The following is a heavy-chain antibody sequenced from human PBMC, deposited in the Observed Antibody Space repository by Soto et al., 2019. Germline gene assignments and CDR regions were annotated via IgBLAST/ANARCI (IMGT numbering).Heavy chain of an antibody. CDR2: IYSGGST. CDR1: GFTVSSNY. Sequence: PGGSLRLSCAASGFTVSSNYMSWVRQAPGKGLEWVSVIYSGGSTYYADSVKGRFTISRDNSKNTLYLQMNSLRAEDTAVYYCARQQWLTSDVDYWGQGTLVTVSS. V-gene: IGHV3-53*01. D-gene: IGHD6-19*01. CDR3: ARQQWLTSDVDY. J-gene: IGHJ4*02.